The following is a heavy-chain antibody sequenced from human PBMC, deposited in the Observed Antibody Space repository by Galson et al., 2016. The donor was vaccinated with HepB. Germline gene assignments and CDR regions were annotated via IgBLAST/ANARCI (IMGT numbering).Heavy chain of an antibody. V-gene: IGHV3-30*18. J-gene: IGHJ4*02. CDR1: GFTFSSYG. D-gene: IGHD2-15*01. Sequence: SLRLSCAASGFTFSSYGMHWVRQAPGKGLEWVAVISYDGSNKYYADSVKGRFTISRDNSKNTLYLQMNSLRGEDTAVYYCAKASGGGIRRYFDYWGPGTLVTVSS. CDR2: ISYDGSNK. CDR3: AKASGGGIRRYFDY.